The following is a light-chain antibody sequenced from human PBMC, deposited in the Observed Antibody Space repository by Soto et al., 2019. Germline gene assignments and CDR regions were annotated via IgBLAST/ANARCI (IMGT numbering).Light chain of an antibody. Sequence: QSVLTQPASVSGSPGQSITISCTGTSSDGGGYNYVSWYQQHPGKAPKLMIYEVSNRPSGVSNRFSGSKSGNTASLTISGLQAEDEADYYCSSYTSSSTPWVFGGGTKVTVL. J-gene: IGLJ3*02. CDR1: SSDGGGYNY. V-gene: IGLV2-14*01. CDR2: EVS. CDR3: SSYTSSSTPWV.